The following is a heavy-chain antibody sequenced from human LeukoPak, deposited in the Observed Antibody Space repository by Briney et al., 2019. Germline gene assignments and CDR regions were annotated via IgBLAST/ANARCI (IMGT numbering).Heavy chain of an antibody. CDR3: ARAHLVWGIAPDWFDP. CDR2: MNPNSGDT. D-gene: IGHD6-13*01. CDR1: GYTFTSYD. Sequence: GASVRVSSKASGYTFTSYDINWVRQATGQGLEWMGWMNPNSGDTGNAQKFQGRVTMTRNTSISTAYMELSSLRSEDTAVYYCARAHLVWGIAPDWFDPWGQGTLVTVSS. V-gene: IGHV1-8*01. J-gene: IGHJ5*02.